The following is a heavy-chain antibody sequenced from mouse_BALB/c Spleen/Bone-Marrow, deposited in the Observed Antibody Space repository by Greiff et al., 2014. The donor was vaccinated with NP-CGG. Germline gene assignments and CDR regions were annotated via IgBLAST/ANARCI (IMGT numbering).Heavy chain of an antibody. D-gene: IGHD2-14*01. CDR3: ARDRGVQGYAMDY. Sequence: QLKEAGGGLVKPGGSLKLSCAASGFPFSDFFIYLVCQTPGKRLGWVATISYGGSYIYYPDSVKGRFTISRDDAKNNLYLQMSSLKSEDTAMYYCARDRGVQGYAMDYWGQGTSVTVSS. CDR1: GFPFSDFF. J-gene: IGHJ4*01. CDR2: ISYGGSYI. V-gene: IGHV5-4*02.